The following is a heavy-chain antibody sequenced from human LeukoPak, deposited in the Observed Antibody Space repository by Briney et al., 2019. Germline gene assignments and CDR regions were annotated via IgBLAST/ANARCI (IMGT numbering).Heavy chain of an antibody. Sequence: ASVKVSCKPSGYTFTSYYMHWVRQAPGQGLEWMGIINPSGGSTSYAQKFQGRVTMTRDTSTSTVYMELSSLRSEDTAVYYCARDLGPYDYVWGSSSDYWGQGTLVTVSS. J-gene: IGHJ4*02. D-gene: IGHD3-16*01. V-gene: IGHV1-46*01. CDR1: GYTFTSYY. CDR2: INPSGGST. CDR3: ARDLGPYDYVWGSSSDY.